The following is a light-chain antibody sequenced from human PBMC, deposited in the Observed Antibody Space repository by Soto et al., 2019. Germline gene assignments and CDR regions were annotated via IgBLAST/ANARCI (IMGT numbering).Light chain of an antibody. J-gene: IGKJ1*01. CDR1: QSVSSSY. V-gene: IGKV3-20*01. Sequence: EIVLTQSPATLSLSPGERATPSCRASQSVSSSYLAWYQQKPGQAPRLLIYGASSRATGIPDRFSGSGSGTDFTLTISRLEPEDFAVYYCRQYGSSPTWTFGQGTKVDIK. CDR2: GAS. CDR3: RQYGSSPTWT.